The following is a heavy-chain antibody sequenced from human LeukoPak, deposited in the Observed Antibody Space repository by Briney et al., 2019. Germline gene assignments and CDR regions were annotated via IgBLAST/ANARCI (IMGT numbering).Heavy chain of an antibody. CDR1: GFTVSSNY. Sequence: PGGSLRLSCAASGFTVSSNYMSWVRQAPGKGLEWVSVIYSGGSTYYADSVKGRFTISRDNSKNTLYLQMNSLRAEDTAVYYCARAAFGELLYEWWFDPWGQGTLVTVSS. CDR3: ARAAFGELLYEWWFDP. CDR2: IYSGGST. V-gene: IGHV3-53*01. D-gene: IGHD3-10*01. J-gene: IGHJ5*02.